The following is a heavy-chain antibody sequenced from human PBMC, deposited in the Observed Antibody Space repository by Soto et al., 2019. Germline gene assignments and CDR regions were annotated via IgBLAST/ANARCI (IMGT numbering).Heavy chain of an antibody. V-gene: IGHV3-7*04. J-gene: IGHJ1*01. CDR2: IKQDGSEK. CDR1: GFTFGSYW. D-gene: IGHD3-10*01. Sequence: EVHLVESRGGLVQPGGSLRLSCVASGFTFGSYWMTWVRQAPGKGLEWVANIKQDGSEKYYVDSVKGRFTISRDNAKNSVYLQMNSLRDEDMAVYYCARGRLYYNGPQSYYEGFWGQGTRVTVSS. CDR3: ARGRLYYNGPQSYYEGF.